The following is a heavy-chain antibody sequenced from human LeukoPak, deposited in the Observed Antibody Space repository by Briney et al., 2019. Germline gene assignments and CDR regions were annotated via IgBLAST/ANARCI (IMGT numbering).Heavy chain of an antibody. CDR2: ISRSSSTI. CDR3: ARDRVNYDFWSGYPPWFDP. V-gene: IGHV3-48*01. CDR1: GFTFRSYS. D-gene: IGHD3-3*01. Sequence: PGGSLRLSCAASGFTFRSYSMNWVRQAPGQGLEWVSYISRSSSTIYYADSVKGRFTISRDNAKNSLYLQMNSLRAEDTAVYYCARDRVNYDFWSGYPPWFDPWGQGTLVTVSS. J-gene: IGHJ5*02.